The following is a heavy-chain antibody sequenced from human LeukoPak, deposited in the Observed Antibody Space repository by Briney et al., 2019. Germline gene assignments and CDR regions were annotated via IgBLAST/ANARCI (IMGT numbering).Heavy chain of an antibody. D-gene: IGHD6-6*01. J-gene: IGHJ6*03. Sequence: SETLSLTCTVSGGSISSSSYYWGWIRQPPGKGLEWIGSIYYSGSTDYNPSLKSRVTISVDTSKNQFSLKLSSVTAADTAVYYCARVSRIIYYYYMDVWGKGTTVTVSS. CDR2: IYYSGST. CDR1: GGSISSSSYY. V-gene: IGHV4-39*07. CDR3: ARVSRIIYYYYMDV.